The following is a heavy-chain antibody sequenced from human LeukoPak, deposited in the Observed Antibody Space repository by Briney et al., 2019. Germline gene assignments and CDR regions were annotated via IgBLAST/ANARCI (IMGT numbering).Heavy chain of an antibody. J-gene: IGHJ4*02. CDR3: ARGSHYDFNLLDY. Sequence: SETLSLTCTVSGGSISSHYWRWIRQPPGKGLEWVGYIYYSGSSNYNPYLKSRVNISVDTSKTEFSLKRSSVTAADTAVYYCARGSHYDFNLLDYWGQGTLVTVSS. V-gene: IGHV4-59*11. D-gene: IGHD3-3*01. CDR2: IYYSGSS. CDR1: GGSISSHY.